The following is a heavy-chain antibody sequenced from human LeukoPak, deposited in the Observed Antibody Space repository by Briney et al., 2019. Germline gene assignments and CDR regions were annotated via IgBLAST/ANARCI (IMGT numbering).Heavy chain of an antibody. D-gene: IGHD1-1*01. Sequence: GGSLRLSCAASGFTFSRYWMSWARQAPGKGLEWVSSINHDGRAKYYVDAVRGRITISRDNAKNLLELLVNSLTDEDTVECFFARIQLFFRMHGGNCLDIWGQGGMVTVSA. J-gene: IGHJ3*02. CDR1: GFTFSRYW. CDR3: ARIQLFFRMHGGNCLDI. V-gene: IGHV3-7*04. CDR2: INHDGRAK.